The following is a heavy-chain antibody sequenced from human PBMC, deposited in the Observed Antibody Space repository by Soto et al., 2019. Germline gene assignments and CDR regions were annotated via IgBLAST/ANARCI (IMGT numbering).Heavy chain of an antibody. CDR2: INAGNGNT. V-gene: IGHV1-3*01. CDR3: ARDLLGGTTFSPYMDV. CDR1: GYTFTSYA. Sequence: ASVRVSCKASGYTFTSYAMHWVRQAPGQRLEWMGWINAGNGNTKYSQKFQGRVTITRDTSASTAYMELSSLRSEDTAVYYCARDLLGGTTFSPYMDVWGKGTTVTVSS. J-gene: IGHJ6*03. D-gene: IGHD1-7*01.